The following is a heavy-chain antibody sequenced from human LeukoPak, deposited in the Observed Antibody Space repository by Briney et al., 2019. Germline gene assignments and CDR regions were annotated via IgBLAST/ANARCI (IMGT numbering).Heavy chain of an antibody. Sequence: SVKVSCKASGGTFSSRAISWVRQAPGQGLEWMGGIIPIFGTANYAQKFQGRVTITTDESTSTAYMELSSLRSEDTAVYYCARACFWSGYAFLAGFDPWGQGTLVTVSS. D-gene: IGHD3-3*01. CDR3: ARACFWSGYAFLAGFDP. J-gene: IGHJ5*02. CDR1: GGTFSSRA. V-gene: IGHV1-69*05. CDR2: IIPIFGTA.